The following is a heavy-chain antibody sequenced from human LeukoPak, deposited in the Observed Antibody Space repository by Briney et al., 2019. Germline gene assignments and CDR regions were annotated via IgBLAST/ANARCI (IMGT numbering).Heavy chain of an antibody. J-gene: IGHJ6*02. V-gene: IGHV4-34*01. CDR2: INHSGST. D-gene: IGHD2-21*01. CDR3: ARGVFLFYYYGMDV. Sequence: SETLSLTCAVYGGSFSGYYWSWIRQPPGKGLEWIGEINHSGSTNYNPSLKSRVTISVDTSKNQFSLKLRSVTAADTAVYYCARGVFLFYYYGMDVWGQGTTVTVSS. CDR1: GGSFSGYY.